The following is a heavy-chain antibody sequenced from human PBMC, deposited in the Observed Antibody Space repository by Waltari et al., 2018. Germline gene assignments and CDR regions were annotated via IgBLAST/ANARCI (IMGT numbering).Heavy chain of an antibody. Sequence: EVQMVQSGAEVKKPGATVKISCKVSGYTFTDYYVHWVQQAPGKGRGWMGVFDHEEGETKNARKFQGRVTITADTSTDTAYMELSSLRFEDTALYYCATSLSRYFNRFDPWGQGTLVTVSS. D-gene: IGHD3-9*01. CDR3: ATSLSRYFNRFDP. V-gene: IGHV1-69-2*01. CDR2: FDHEEGET. J-gene: IGHJ5*02. CDR1: GYTFTDYY.